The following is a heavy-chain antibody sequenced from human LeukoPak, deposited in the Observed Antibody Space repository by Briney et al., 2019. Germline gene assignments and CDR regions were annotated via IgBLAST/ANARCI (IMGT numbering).Heavy chain of an antibody. J-gene: IGHJ4*02. V-gene: IGHV3-20*04. CDR2: ISWNGGST. CDR3: ARDWTGYYGSDY. D-gene: IGHD3/OR15-3a*01. CDR1: GFRFDDYG. Sequence: PGGSLRLSCAASGFRFDDYGMMWARQAPGKGLEWVSGISWNGGSTGYADSVKGRFTISRDSAEKSLYLQMNSLRVEDMAFYYCARDWTGYYGSDYWGQGTLVTVSS.